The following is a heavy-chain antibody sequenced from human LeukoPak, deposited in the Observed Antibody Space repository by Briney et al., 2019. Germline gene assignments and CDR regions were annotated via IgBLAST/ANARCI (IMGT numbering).Heavy chain of an antibody. CDR2: IQYDGSNK. D-gene: IGHD2-8*01. Sequence: GTSLRLSCAASGFTFSNYGIHWVRQAPGKGLEWVAVIQYDGSNKYYADFVKGRFTISRDNSKNTLYLQMNSLRAEDTAVYYCARPIGTYVSIWVPFDYWGQGTLVTV. CDR1: GFTFSNYG. V-gene: IGHV3-33*01. CDR3: ARPIGTYVSIWVPFDY. J-gene: IGHJ4*02.